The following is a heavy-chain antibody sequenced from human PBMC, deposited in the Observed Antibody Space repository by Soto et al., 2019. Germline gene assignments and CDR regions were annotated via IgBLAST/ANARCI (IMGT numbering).Heavy chain of an antibody. CDR3: AKDLRIAAAGTGDYFDY. Sequence: PGGSLRLSXAASGFTFSSYAMSWVRQAPGKGLEWVSAISGSGGSTYYADSVKGRSTISRDNSKNTLYLQMNSLRAEDTAVYYCAKDLRIAAAGTGDYFDYWGQGTLVTVSS. J-gene: IGHJ4*02. D-gene: IGHD6-13*01. CDR1: GFTFSSYA. CDR2: ISGSGGST. V-gene: IGHV3-23*01.